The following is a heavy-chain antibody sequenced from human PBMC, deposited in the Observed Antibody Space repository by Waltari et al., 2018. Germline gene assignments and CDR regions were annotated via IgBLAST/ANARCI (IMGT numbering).Heavy chain of an antibody. V-gene: IGHV4-4*02. CDR1: SVW. D-gene: IGHD3-9*01. Sequence: SVWVCWVRQPPENGLGWIGEISQSETTNYSPSLRSRVTIAMDKSKNQISLDLTSVTASDTAVYYCASGGLRNFDWAWGQGTLVTVSS. CDR2: ISQSETT. CDR3: ASGGLRNFDWA. J-gene: IGHJ5*02.